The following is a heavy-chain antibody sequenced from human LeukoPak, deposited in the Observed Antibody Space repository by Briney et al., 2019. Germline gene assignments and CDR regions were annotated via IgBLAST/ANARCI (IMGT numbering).Heavy chain of an antibody. CDR1: GGSISSYY. CDR2: IYYSGST. V-gene: IGHV4-59*01. Sequence: SETLSLTCTVSGGSISSYYWSWIRQPPGKGLEWIGYIYYSGSTNYNPSLKSRVTISVDTSKNQFSLKLSSLAAADTAVYYCAREGYSYGLDYWGQGTLVTVSS. J-gene: IGHJ4*02. D-gene: IGHD5-18*01. CDR3: AREGYSYGLDY.